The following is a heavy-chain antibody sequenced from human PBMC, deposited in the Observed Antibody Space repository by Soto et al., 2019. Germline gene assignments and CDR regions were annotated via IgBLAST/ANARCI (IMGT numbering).Heavy chain of an antibody. V-gene: IGHV5-51*01. CDR3: ASKGDYYDSSGYPTGDAFDI. D-gene: IGHD3-22*01. CDR2: IYPGDSDT. J-gene: IGHJ3*02. CDR1: GYSFTSYW. Sequence: PGESLKISCKGSGYSFTSYWIGWVRQMPGKGLEWMGIIYPGDSDTRYSPSFQGQVTISADKSISTAYLQWSSLKAPDTAMYYCASKGDYYDSSGYPTGDAFDIWGQGTMVTVSS.